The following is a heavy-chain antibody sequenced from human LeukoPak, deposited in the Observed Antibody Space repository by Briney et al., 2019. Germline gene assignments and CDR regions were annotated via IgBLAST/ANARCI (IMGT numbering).Heavy chain of an antibody. J-gene: IGHJ4*02. CDR3: ARVQQDYFDY. V-gene: IGHV1-3*01. CDR1: GYTFTSYA. Sequence: ASVKVSRKASGYTFTSYAMHWVRQAPGQRLEWMGWINAGNGNTKYSQKFQGRVTITRDTSASTAYMELRSLRSDDTAVYYCARVQQDYFDYWGQGTLVTVSS. CDR2: INAGNGNT.